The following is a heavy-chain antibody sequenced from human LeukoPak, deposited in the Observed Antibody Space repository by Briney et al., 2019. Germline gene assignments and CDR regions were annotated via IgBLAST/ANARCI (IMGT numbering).Heavy chain of an antibody. D-gene: IGHD3-10*01. Sequence: ASVKVPCKASGGTFSSYAISWVRQAPGQGIEWMGGIIPIFGTANYAQKFQGRVTITADESTSTAYMELSSLRSEDTAVYYCASSGELLPPDYWGQGTLVTVSS. J-gene: IGHJ4*02. CDR1: GGTFSSYA. CDR2: IIPIFGTA. V-gene: IGHV1-69*13. CDR3: ASSGELLPPDY.